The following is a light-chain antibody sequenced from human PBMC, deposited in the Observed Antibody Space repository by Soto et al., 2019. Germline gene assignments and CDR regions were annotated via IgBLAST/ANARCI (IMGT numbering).Light chain of an antibody. Sequence: QSVLTQPPSVSAAPGQKVTISCSGSSSNIGNNYVSWYQQLPGTAPKLLIYENNKRPSGIPDRFSGSKSGTSATLGITGIPTGDEADYYCGTWDSRLSALYVFGTGTKVTVL. J-gene: IGLJ1*01. CDR3: GTWDSRLSALYV. V-gene: IGLV1-51*02. CDR1: SSNIGNNY. CDR2: ENN.